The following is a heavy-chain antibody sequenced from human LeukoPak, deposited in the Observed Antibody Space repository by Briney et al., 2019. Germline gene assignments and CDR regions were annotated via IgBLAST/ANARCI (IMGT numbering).Heavy chain of an antibody. CDR3: ARDNTQFYQNWFDP. V-gene: IGHV3-7*01. J-gene: IGHJ5*02. D-gene: IGHD2-2*01. CDR1: GFTFSSYW. CDR2: IKQDGSEK. Sequence: GGSLRLSCAASGFTFSSYWMSWVRQAPGKGLEWVANIKQDGSEKYYVDSVKGRFTISRDNAKNSLYLQMNSLRAEDTAVYYCARDNTQFYQNWFDPWGQGTLVTVSS.